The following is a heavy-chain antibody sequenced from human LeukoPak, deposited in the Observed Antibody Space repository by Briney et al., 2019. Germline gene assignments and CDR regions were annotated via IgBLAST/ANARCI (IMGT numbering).Heavy chain of an antibody. CDR1: GGSISSSSHY. V-gene: IGHV4-39*02. CDR2: IYYSGST. Sequence: SETLSLTCTVSGGSISSSSHYWGWIRQPPGKGLEWIGNIYYSGSTYYNPSLECRVTISVDTSKNQFSLKLSSVTAADTAVYYCARDGYNPIDYWGQGTLVTVSS. J-gene: IGHJ4*02. D-gene: IGHD5-24*01. CDR3: ARDGYNPIDY.